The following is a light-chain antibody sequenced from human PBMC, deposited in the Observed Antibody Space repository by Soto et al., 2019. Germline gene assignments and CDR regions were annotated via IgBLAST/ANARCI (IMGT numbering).Light chain of an antibody. J-gene: IGKJ1*01. Sequence: EIVMTQSPATLSVSPGERATLSCRASQSVSSNLAWYQQKPGQAPRLLIYGASTRATGIPARFSGRGSGTEFKLTISSLPSEDFAVYYCQQYNNWPPWTFGPGTKVEIK. CDR3: QQYNNWPPWT. CDR2: GAS. V-gene: IGKV3-15*01. CDR1: QSVSSN.